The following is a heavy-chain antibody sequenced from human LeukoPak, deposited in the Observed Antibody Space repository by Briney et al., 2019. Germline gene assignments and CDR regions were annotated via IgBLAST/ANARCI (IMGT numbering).Heavy chain of an antibody. D-gene: IGHD3-3*01. J-gene: IGHJ4*02. Sequence: GGSLRLSCAASGFTFSSYGMHWVRQAPGKGLEWVGFIRYDGSNKYYADSMKGRFIISGDNSKNKLYLQMNSLSAEDTAVYYCTKMAGYYDFWSGYYGDFWGQGTLVTVSS. CDR2: IRYDGSNK. CDR1: GFTFSSYG. V-gene: IGHV3-30*02. CDR3: TKMAGYYDFWSGYYGDF.